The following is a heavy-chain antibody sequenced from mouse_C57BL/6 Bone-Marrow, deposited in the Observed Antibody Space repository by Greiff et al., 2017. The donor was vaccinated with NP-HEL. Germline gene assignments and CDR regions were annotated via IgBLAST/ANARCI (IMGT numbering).Heavy chain of an antibody. CDR1: GYTFTDYN. Sequence: VHVKQSGPELVKPGASVKMSCKASGYTFTDYNMHWVKQSHGKSLEWIGYINPNNGGTSYNQKFKGKATLTVNKSSSTAYMELRSLTSEDSAVYYCAREGARDYYAMDYWGQGTSVTVSS. CDR3: AREGARDYYAMDY. D-gene: IGHD3-3*01. V-gene: IGHV1-22*01. J-gene: IGHJ4*01. CDR2: INPNNGGT.